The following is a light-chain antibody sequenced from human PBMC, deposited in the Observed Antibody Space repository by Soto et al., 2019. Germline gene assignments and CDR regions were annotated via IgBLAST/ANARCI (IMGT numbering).Light chain of an antibody. J-gene: IGKJ4*01. Sequence: QSTQSPSSLSASVGDRVTITCRASQDIAIYLAWYQQKPGEAPKLLIYAASTLYGGVPSRFSGSGSGTDFALTITSLQAEDFATYYCQQLRMHRSTFSGGTKVDIK. CDR2: AAS. V-gene: IGKV1-9*01. CDR3: QQLRMHRST. CDR1: QDIAIY.